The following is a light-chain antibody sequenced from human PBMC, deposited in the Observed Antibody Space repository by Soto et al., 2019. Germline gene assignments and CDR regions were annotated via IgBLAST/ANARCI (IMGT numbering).Light chain of an antibody. Sequence: EIVLTQSPGTLSLSPGERATLSCGSSQRVRSNLVWYQQKPGQSPRLLIYGASTRATGIPARFSGSGSGTEFTLTISSLQSEDFAVYYCQQYNNWPPITFGQGTRLEI. V-gene: IGKV3-15*01. CDR1: QRVRSN. J-gene: IGKJ5*01. CDR3: QQYNNWPPIT. CDR2: GAS.